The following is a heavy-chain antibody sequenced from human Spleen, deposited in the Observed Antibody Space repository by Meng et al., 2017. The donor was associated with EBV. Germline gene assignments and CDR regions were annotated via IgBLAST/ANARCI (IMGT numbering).Heavy chain of an antibody. CDR3: AQRERWGLDP. D-gene: IGHD3-16*01. CDR2: IYHSGST. CDR1: GGPISSSNW. V-gene: IGHV4-4*02. Sequence: QRRRKGSGPGLVRPSETLPLTCTVSGGPISSSNWWNWVRQAPGKGLEWIGEIYHSGSTSYNPSLESRVTISIDKSKNQVSLKLTSVTAADTAVYYCAQRERWGLDPWGQGTLVTVSS. J-gene: IGHJ5*02.